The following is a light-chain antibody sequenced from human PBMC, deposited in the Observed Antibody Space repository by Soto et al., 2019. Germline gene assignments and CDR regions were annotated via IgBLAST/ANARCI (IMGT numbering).Light chain of an antibody. Sequence: DIQLTQSPSAMSGSVGDRGTITSQASQTISSWLAWYQQKPGKAPKLLIYKASTLKSGVPSRFSGGGSGTEITLTICSLQPDDFASYYCLLYSTYPLTFGGGTKVDIK. CDR3: LLYSTYPLT. J-gene: IGKJ4*01. CDR1: QTISSW. CDR2: KAS. V-gene: IGKV1-5*03.